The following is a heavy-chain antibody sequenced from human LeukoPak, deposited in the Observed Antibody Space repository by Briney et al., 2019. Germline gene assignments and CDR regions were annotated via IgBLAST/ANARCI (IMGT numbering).Heavy chain of an antibody. CDR2: IYYSGST. V-gene: IGHV4-59*01. Sequence: PAETLSLTCTASGCSISSYYWSWIRQPSGKGLEWIAYIYYSGSTNYNPSLKSRVTISVDTSKNQFSLKLSSVTAADTAVYYCARVPVVVPAAMGLYGMDVWGQGTTVTVSS. D-gene: IGHD2-2*01. CDR3: ARVPVVVPAAMGLYGMDV. J-gene: IGHJ6*02. CDR1: GCSISSYY.